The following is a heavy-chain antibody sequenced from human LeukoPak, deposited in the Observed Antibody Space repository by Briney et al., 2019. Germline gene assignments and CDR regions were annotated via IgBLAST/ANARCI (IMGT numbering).Heavy chain of an antibody. J-gene: IGHJ4*02. CDR1: GFIFSSYW. D-gene: IGHD6-13*01. V-gene: IGHV3-74*01. CDR3: ASSDSSPTSLVV. Sequence: GGSLRLSCAASGFIFSSYWMHWVRHAPGKGLVWVSRINSDSISTSYGDSVKGRFTISRDNAKKTLYLQMNSLRAEDTAVYYCASSDSSPTSLVVWGQGTLVTVSS. CDR2: INSDSIST.